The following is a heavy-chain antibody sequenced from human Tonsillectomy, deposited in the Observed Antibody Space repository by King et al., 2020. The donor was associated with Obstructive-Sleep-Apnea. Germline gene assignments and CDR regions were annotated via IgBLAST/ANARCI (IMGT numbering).Heavy chain of an antibody. D-gene: IGHD3-10*01. V-gene: IGHV3-23*04. CDR3: AKVAYYYGSGSYPSYWYFDL. J-gene: IGHJ2*01. Sequence: EVQLVESGGGLVQPGRSLRLSCVASGFTFSSYAMSWVRQAPGKGLEWVSGFSGFGSRTFYADSVKGRFTVSRDNSKNTLHLQMNSLAAEDTAVYYCAKVAYYYGSGSYPSYWYFDLWGRGTLVTVSS. CDR1: GFTFSSYA. CDR2: FSGFGSRT.